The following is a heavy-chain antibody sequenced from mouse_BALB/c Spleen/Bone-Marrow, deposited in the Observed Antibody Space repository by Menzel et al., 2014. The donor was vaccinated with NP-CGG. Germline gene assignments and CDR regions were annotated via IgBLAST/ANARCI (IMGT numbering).Heavy chain of an antibody. J-gene: IGHJ4*01. CDR3: ARSDGATDY. D-gene: IGHD2-3*01. CDR1: GFTFSSFG. Sequence: EVKLMESGGGLVQPGGSRKLSCAASGFTFSSFGMHWVRQAPEKGLEWVAYISTGSSTIYYADTVKGRFTISRDNPENTLFLQMTSLRSEDTAMYYCARSDGATDYWGQGTSVTVSS. V-gene: IGHV5-17*02. CDR2: ISTGSSTI.